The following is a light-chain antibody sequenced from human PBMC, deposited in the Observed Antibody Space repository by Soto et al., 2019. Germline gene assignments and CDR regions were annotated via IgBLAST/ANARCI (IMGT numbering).Light chain of an antibody. J-gene: IGKJ1*01. V-gene: IGKV3-15*01. CDR1: QSISND. Sequence: EIVMTQSPPTLSVSPGEGVTLSCKASQSISNDLAWYQHKPGQAPRLLINGASIRATGFPARFSGSGSGEDFTLTISSVQSEDFAVYYCQQYLNWPWTFGQGTKVEIK. CDR2: GAS. CDR3: QQYLNWPWT.